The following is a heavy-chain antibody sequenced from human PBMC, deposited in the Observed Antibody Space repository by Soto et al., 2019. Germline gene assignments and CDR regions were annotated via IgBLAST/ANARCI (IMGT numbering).Heavy chain of an antibody. Sequence: PSQTLSLTCAISGDSVSSNSVSWKWIRQSPSRGLEWLGRTYYRSKWYDDYALSVKSRITINPDTSKNQVSLQLNSVTPDDTAVYYCARELGIAVANYDYWGQGTLVTVSS. J-gene: IGHJ4*02. D-gene: IGHD6-19*01. CDR2: TYYRSKWYD. CDR3: ARELGIAVANYDY. CDR1: GDSVSSNSVS. V-gene: IGHV6-1*01.